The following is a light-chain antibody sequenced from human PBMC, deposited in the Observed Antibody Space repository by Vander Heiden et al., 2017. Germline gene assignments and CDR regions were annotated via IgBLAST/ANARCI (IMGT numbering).Light chain of an antibody. J-gene: IGKJ1*01. CDR2: AAS. Sequence: AVRVTQSPSPFSASTGDRVTITCRASQGISSYLAWYQQKPGKAPKLLIYAASTLQSGVPSRFSGSGSGTDFTLTISCLQSEDFATYSFQQDDSDPRTFGQGTKVEIK. CDR3: QQDDSDPRT. V-gene: IGKV1-8*01. CDR1: QGISSY.